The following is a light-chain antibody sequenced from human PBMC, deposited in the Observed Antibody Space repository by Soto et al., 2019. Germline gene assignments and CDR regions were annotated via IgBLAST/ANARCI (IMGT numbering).Light chain of an antibody. J-gene: IGLJ1*01. Sequence: QSALTQPASVSGSPGQSITISCTGTSSDVGGYNYVSWYQQHPGKAPKLMIYEVSNWPSGVSSRFSGSKSGNTASLTISGLQAEYEADYYCSSYTSSHTYVFGTGTKLNVL. CDR2: EVS. V-gene: IGLV2-14*01. CDR3: SSYTSSHTYV. CDR1: SSDVGGYNY.